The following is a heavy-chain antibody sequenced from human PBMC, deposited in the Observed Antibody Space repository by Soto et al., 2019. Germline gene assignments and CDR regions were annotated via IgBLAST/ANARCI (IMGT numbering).Heavy chain of an antibody. V-gene: IGHV4-31*03. J-gene: IGHJ4*02. CDR2: IYYSGST. Sequence: QVQLQESGPGLVKPSQTLSLTCTVSGGSISSGGYYWSWIRQHPGKGLEWIGYIYYSGSTYYNPSLKIRVTIPVDTSKHQFSLKLSSVTAAATAVYYCARYSSSWTFDYWGQGTLVTVSS. CDR1: GGSISSGGYY. CDR3: ARYSSSWTFDY. D-gene: IGHD6-13*01.